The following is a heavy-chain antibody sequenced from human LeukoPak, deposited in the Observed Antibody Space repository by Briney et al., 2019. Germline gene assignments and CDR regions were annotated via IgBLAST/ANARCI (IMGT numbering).Heavy chain of an antibody. CDR2: VKEDGSQK. CDR1: GFTFSRYW. V-gene: IGHV3-7*03. CDR3: AREAY. J-gene: IGHJ4*02. Sequence: GGSLRLSCAASGFTFSRYWMSWVRQALGKGLEWVASVKEDGSQKNYADTVEGRFTISRDNAKKSLVLQMNSLRVEDTAIYYCAREAYWGPGTLVTVSS.